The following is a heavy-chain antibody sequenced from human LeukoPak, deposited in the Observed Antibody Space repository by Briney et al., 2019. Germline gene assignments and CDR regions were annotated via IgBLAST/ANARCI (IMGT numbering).Heavy chain of an antibody. Sequence: QTLSLTCAISGDSVSSNSATWNWLRQSPSRGLEWLGRTYYRSKWLYDYAVSVRGRITVNPDTSKNQFSLQLKSVTPEDPAVYYCARDTGAAISTFDIWGQGTLVTVSS. CDR3: ARDTGAAISTFDI. CDR2: TYYRSKWLY. CDR1: GDSVSSNSAT. V-gene: IGHV6-1*01. D-gene: IGHD5-12*01. J-gene: IGHJ3*02.